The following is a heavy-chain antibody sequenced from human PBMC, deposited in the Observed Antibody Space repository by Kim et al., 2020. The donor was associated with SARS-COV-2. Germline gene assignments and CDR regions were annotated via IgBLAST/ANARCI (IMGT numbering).Heavy chain of an antibody. D-gene: IGHD2-2*01. CDR3: ARGGFYIVLVPAAMGWFDP. J-gene: IGHJ5*02. CDR1: GYTFTGYY. V-gene: IGHV1-2*02. Sequence: ASVKVSCKASGYTFTGYYMHWVRQAPGQGLEWMGWINPNSGGTNYAQKFQGRVTMTRDTSISTAYMELSRLRSDDTAVYYCARGGFYIVLVPAAMGWFDPWGQGTLVTVSS. CDR2: INPNSGGT.